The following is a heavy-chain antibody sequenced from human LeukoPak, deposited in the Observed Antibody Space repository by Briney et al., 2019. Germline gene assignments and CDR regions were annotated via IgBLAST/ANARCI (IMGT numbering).Heavy chain of an antibody. V-gene: IGHV1-2*02. CDR2: INPNSGGT. Sequence: ASVKVSCKASGYTFTGYYMHWMRQAPGQGLEWMGWINPNSGGTNYAQKFQGRVTMTRDTSISTAYMELSRLRSDDTAVYYCASDSQTYDSSGDFDYWGQGTLVTVSS. D-gene: IGHD3-22*01. J-gene: IGHJ4*02. CDR3: ASDSQTYDSSGDFDY. CDR1: GYTFTGYY.